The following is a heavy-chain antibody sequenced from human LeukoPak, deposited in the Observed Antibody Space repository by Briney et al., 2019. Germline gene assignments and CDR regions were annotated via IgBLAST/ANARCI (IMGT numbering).Heavy chain of an antibody. J-gene: IGHJ3*02. V-gene: IGHV4-39*01. D-gene: IGHD3-10*01. CDR2: IYYSGST. CDR3: VTTYYYGSGRLGGFDI. Sequence: SETLSLTCAVYGGSFSGYYWGWIRQPPGKGLEWIGSIYYSGSTYYNPSLKSRVTISVDTSKNQFSLKLSSVTAADTAVYYCVTTYYYGSGRLGGFDIWGQGTMVTVSS. CDR1: GGSFSGYY.